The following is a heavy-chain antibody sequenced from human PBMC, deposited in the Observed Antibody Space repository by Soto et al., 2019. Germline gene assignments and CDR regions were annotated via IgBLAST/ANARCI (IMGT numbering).Heavy chain of an antibody. Sequence: EVQLVESGGGLVQPGGSLRLSCTASGFTFSTYWMHWVRQAPGKGLVWVSRMNSDGSRADYADSVKGRFTISRDNARNTLYLQMNSLRVEDTVTYYCVRDGYPAWVYGVDVWGQGTTVTVSS. CDR1: GFTFSTYW. V-gene: IGHV3-74*01. J-gene: IGHJ6*02. CDR2: MNSDGSRA. D-gene: IGHD6-13*01. CDR3: VRDGYPAWVYGVDV.